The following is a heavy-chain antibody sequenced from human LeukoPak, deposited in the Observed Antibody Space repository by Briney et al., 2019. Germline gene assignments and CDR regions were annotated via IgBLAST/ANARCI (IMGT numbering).Heavy chain of an antibody. CDR1: GYTFTRNA. V-gene: IGHV7-4-1*02. CDR2: INTNTGNP. Sequence: ASVKVSCKASGYTFTRNAMNWVRQAPGQGLEWMGWINTNTGNPTYAQGFTGRFVFSLDTSVSTAYPQISSLKAEDTAVYYCARTYYDFWSGYYKFDYWGQGTLVTVSS. D-gene: IGHD3-3*01. CDR3: ARTYYDFWSGYYKFDY. J-gene: IGHJ4*02.